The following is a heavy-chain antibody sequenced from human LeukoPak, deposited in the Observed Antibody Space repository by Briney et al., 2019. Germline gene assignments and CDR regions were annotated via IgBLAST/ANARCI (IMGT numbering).Heavy chain of an antibody. J-gene: IGHJ4*02. D-gene: IGHD3-22*01. Sequence: PGGSLRLSCAASGFTFDDYAMHWVRQAPGKGLEWVSGISWNSGSIGYADSVKGRFTISRDNAKNSLYLQMNSLRAEDTAVYYCAKKAPRHYYDSSGYLSDFDYWGQGTLVTVSS. V-gene: IGHV3-9*01. CDR1: GFTFDDYA. CDR3: AKKAPRHYYDSSGYLSDFDY. CDR2: ISWNSGSI.